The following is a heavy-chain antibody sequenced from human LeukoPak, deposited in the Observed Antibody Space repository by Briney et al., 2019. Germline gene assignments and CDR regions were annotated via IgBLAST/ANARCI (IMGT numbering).Heavy chain of an antibody. V-gene: IGHV4-39*01. D-gene: IGHD1-14*01. CDR2: IYYSGST. CDR3: ARRNPRTYWAGPEAFDI. Sequence: SETLSLTCTVSGGSISSSSYYWGWIRQPPGKGLEWIGSIYYSGSTYYNPSLKSRVTISVDTSKNQFSLKLSSVTAADAAVYYCARRNPRTYWAGPEAFDIWGQGTMVTVSS. CDR1: GGSISSSSYY. J-gene: IGHJ3*02.